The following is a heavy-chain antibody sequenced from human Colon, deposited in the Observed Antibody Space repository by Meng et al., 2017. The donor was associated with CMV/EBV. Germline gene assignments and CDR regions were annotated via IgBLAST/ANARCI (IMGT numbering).Heavy chain of an antibody. V-gene: IGHV3-23*01. D-gene: IGHD5-24*01. CDR3: AKGSTDGFNGLFDS. J-gene: IGHJ4*02. CDR1: GFTFSSHA. CDR2: FNRAAENS. Sequence: GGSLRLSCAASGFTFSSHAMSWVRRAPGKGLEWVSGFNRAAENSYYADSVRGRFTISRDIFKSTLYLQMDSLRAEDTALYYCAKGSTDGFNGLFDSWGQGVLVTVSS.